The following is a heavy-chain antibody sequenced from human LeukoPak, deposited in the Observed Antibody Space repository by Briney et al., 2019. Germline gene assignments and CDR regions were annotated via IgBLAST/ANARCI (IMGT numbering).Heavy chain of an antibody. J-gene: IGHJ4*02. D-gene: IGHD3-16*01. V-gene: IGHV4-34*01. CDR3: ARARGDFDY. CDR2: INHSGST. Sequence: SETLSLTCAVYGXSFSGYYWSWIRQPPGKGLEWIGEINHSGSTNYNPSLKSRVTISVDTSKNQFSLKLSSVTAADTAVYYCARARGDFDYWGQGTLVTVSS. CDR1: GXSFSGYY.